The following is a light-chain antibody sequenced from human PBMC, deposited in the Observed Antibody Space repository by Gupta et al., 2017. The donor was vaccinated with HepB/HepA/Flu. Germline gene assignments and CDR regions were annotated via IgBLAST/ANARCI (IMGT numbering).Light chain of an antibody. V-gene: IGKV1-39*01. CDR3: QQCDSTPWT. CDR2: AAS. J-gene: IGKJ1*01. CDR1: QSISSY. Sequence: DIQMTQSPSSLSASVGDRVTITCRASQSISSYLNWYQQKPGNAPKLLIYAASSLQSGVPSRFSGSGSGTDFTLTISRLQPEDFATYYCQQCDSTPWTFGQGTKVEIK.